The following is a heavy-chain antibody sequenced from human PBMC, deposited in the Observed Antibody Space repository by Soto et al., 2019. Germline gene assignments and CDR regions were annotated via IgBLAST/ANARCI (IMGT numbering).Heavy chain of an antibody. J-gene: IGHJ4*02. V-gene: IGHV3-21*06. CDR2: ISSTTNYI. Sequence: KPGRSRRLYYTPSCRTFPNYSMNWVRQAPGKGLECVSSISSTTNYIYYGDSMKGRFTISRDNAKNSLYLEMNSLRAEETAVYYCARESEDLTSNFDYWGQGTLLTTS. CDR3: ARESEDLTSNFDY. CDR1: CRTFPNYS.